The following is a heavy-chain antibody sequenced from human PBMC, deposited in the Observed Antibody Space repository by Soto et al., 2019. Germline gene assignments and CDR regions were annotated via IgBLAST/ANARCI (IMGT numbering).Heavy chain of an antibody. CDR3: ASTYSTSWYWFDP. J-gene: IGHJ5*02. D-gene: IGHD6-13*01. CDR1: GFSLSNAGLG. V-gene: IGHV2-26*04. CDR2: IFSNGEK. Sequence: QVTVKESGPVLVKPTETITLTCTVSGFSLSNAGLGVSWIRQPPGKALEWLAHIFSNGEKSYSTSLKSRLTISKDTSKNQVVLTMTNMDPVDTATYYCASTYSTSWYWFDPWGQGTLVTVSS.